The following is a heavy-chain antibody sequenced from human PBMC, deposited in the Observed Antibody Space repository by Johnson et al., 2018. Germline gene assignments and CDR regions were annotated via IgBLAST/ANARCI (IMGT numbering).Heavy chain of an antibody. V-gene: IGHV3-74*02. Sequence: VQLVQSGGGVVQPGRSXRLSCAASGFTLRSYWMHWVRQAPGKGLVWVSRLNSDGSSTNYADSVKGRVTISRDNAKNTRYLQMNSLRADDTAVYYWASCIAARPYYFNGLDVWGQGTTVTVSS. CDR1: GFTLRSYW. J-gene: IGHJ6*02. CDR3: ASCIAARPYYFNGLDV. CDR2: LNSDGSST. D-gene: IGHD6-6*01.